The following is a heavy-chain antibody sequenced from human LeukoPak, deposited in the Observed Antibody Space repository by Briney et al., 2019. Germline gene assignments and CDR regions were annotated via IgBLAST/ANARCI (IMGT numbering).Heavy chain of an antibody. CDR1: GFTFSGFS. J-gene: IGHJ4*02. Sequence: GGSLRLSCAASGFTFSGFSMSWVRQSPTKGLEWVANIKQDGSERYYADSVKGRFTISRDNAKNSLSLQMNNLRVEDTAVYYCARAGSHWHYVYWGQGTVVTVSS. CDR2: IKQDGSER. V-gene: IGHV3-7*01. D-gene: IGHD3-10*01. CDR3: ARAGSHWHYVY.